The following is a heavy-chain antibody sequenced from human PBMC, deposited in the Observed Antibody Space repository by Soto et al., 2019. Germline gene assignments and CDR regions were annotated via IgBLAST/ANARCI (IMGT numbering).Heavy chain of an antibody. CDR2: IYYSGST. CDR1: GGSISSGGYY. CDR3: ARWGDGYTYFDY. J-gene: IGHJ4*02. V-gene: IGHV4-31*03. D-gene: IGHD5-12*01. Sequence: QVQLQESGPGLVKPSQTLSLTCTVSGGSISSGGYYWSWIRQHPGKGLEWIGYIYYSGSTYYNPSLKSRVTISVDTSKNQFSLKLSSVTAADTAVDYCARWGDGYTYFDYWGQGTLVTVSS.